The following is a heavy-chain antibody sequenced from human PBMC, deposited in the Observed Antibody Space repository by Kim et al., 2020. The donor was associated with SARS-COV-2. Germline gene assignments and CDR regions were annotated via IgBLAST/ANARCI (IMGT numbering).Heavy chain of an antibody. CDR2: IYYDDNT. Sequence: GGSLRLSCAASGFIVTSNFMTWVRQAPGQGLEWISVIYYDDNTYYADSVKGRFTISRDSSKNTLYLQMNGLRAEDTAVYYCARDPTVISQGGYFDFWGQG. V-gene: IGHV3-53*01. CDR3: ARDPTVISQGGYFDF. D-gene: IGHD4-17*01. CDR1: GFIVTSNF. J-gene: IGHJ4*02.